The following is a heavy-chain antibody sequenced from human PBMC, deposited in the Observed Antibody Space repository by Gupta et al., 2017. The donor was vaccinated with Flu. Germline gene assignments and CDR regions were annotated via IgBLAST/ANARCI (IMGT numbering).Heavy chain of an antibody. CDR1: GFTCSDHG. D-gene: IGHD3-16*01. J-gene: IGHJ3*02. CDR2: IFYDGSNR. Sequence: QVQLVESGGGVVQTGRSRRISCAACGFTCSDHGMQGVSQAPGKGREWVSVIFYDGSNRYYADSVQGRFTISRDNSKNTLYLQMNSLRAEDTAVYYCASLIGGTSLDIWGQGTIVTVSS. CDR3: ASLIGGTSLDI. V-gene: IGHV3-33*01.